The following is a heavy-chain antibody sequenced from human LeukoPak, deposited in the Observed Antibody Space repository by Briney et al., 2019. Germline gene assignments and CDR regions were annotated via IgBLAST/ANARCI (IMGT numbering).Heavy chain of an antibody. J-gene: IGHJ4*02. CDR2: INPSGGST. V-gene: IGHV1-46*01. D-gene: IGHD6-19*01. Sequence: GASVTVSCKASGCTFTSYYMHWVRQAPGQGLEWVGIINPSGGSTSYAQKFQGRVTMTRDTSTSTVYMELSSLRSEDTAVYYCACEPRVAVAGTDLGYWGQGTLVTVSS. CDR1: GCTFTSYY. CDR3: ACEPRVAVAGTDLGY.